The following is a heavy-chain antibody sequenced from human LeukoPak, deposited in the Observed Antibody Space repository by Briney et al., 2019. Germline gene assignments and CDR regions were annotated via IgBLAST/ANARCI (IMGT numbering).Heavy chain of an antibody. V-gene: IGHV3-30*02. CDR2: IRYDGSNK. J-gene: IGHJ4*02. CDR3: ATDRRGYSYGYSFFDY. D-gene: IGHD5-18*01. CDR1: GFTFSSYG. Sequence: SGGSLRLSCAASGFTFSSYGMHWVRQAPGKGLEWVAFIRYDGSNKYYADSVKGRFTISRDNSKNTLYLQMNSLRAEDTAVYYCATDRRGYSYGYSFFDYWGQGTLVTVSS.